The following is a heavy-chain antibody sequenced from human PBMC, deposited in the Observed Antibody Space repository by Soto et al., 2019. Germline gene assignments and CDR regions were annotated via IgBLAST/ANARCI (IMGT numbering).Heavy chain of an antibody. J-gene: IGHJ4*02. Sequence: PSETLSLTCTVSGASISSSRNKWGWIRQPPGKGLEWIGGIDNSGNTYYNPSLNSRVTISGDTSKNQLSLKLTSVTGADTAGYYCVSPDLSRFYYWGQGILCTVSS. D-gene: IGHD3-3*01. CDR1: GASISSSRNK. CDR3: VSPDLSRFYY. V-gene: IGHV4-39*01. CDR2: IDNSGNT.